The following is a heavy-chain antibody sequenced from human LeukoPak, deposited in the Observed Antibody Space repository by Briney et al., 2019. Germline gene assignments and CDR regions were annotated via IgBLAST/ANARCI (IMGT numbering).Heavy chain of an antibody. V-gene: IGHV3-53*01. D-gene: IGHD5-24*01. Sequence: GGSLRPSCAASGFTVSNSYMSWVRQAPGKGLEWVSVIHSGGFTYYADSVEGRFTISRDDSKNTLYLQMKGLRAEDTAVYYCARGRWLQLSSFDYWGQGTLVTVSS. CDR1: GFTVSNSY. CDR3: ARGRWLQLSSFDY. CDR2: IHSGGFT. J-gene: IGHJ4*02.